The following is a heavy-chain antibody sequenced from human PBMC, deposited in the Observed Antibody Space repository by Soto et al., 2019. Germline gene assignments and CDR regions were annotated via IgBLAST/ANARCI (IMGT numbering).Heavy chain of an antibody. CDR3: ARVYSSGWYGWLDY. CDR2: IYYSGST. Sequence: PSGTLSLTCTVSGGSISSYYWSWIRQPPGKGLEWIGYIYYSGSTNYNPSLKSRVTISVDTSKNQFSLKLSSVTAADTAVYYCARVYSSGWYGWLDYWGQGTLVTVSS. V-gene: IGHV4-59*01. D-gene: IGHD6-19*01. J-gene: IGHJ4*02. CDR1: GGSISSYY.